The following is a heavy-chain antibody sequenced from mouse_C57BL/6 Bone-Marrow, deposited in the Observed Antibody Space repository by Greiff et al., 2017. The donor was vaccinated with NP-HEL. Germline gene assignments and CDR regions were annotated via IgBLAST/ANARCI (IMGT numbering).Heavy chain of an antibody. CDR1: GYAFTNYL. D-gene: IGHD1-1*01. J-gene: IGHJ4*01. Sequence: QVQLQQSGAELVRPGTSVKVSCKASGYAFTNYLIEWVKQRPGQGLEWIGVINPGSGGTNYNEKFKGKATLTADKSSSTAYMQLSSLTSEDSAVYFCATTVVAYYAMDYWGQGTSVTVSS. CDR3: ATTVVAYYAMDY. CDR2: INPGSGGT. V-gene: IGHV1-54*01.